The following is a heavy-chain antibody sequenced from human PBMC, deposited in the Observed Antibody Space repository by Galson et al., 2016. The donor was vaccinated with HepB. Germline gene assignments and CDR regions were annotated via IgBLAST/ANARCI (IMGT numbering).Heavy chain of an antibody. D-gene: IGHD4-17*01. CDR3: AREVVTYDNGDYSGPFDI. V-gene: IGHV4-30-2*01. Sequence: TLSLTCAVSGGSINSAGSSWSWIRQRPGKGLEWIAYMYHTGSTQYNPSLKRQVTISTDRSKNHFSLKLTSVTAADTAMYYRAREVVTYDNGDYSGPFDIWGQGTMVIVSS. CDR1: GGSINSAGSS. J-gene: IGHJ3*02. CDR2: MYHTGST.